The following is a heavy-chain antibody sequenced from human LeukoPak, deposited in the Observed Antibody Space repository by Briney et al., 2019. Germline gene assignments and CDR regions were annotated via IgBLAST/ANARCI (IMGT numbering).Heavy chain of an antibody. J-gene: IGHJ4*02. CDR2: ISGSGGST. D-gene: IGHD6-19*01. CDR3: ARNTKRGIAVSGSPDF. CDR1: GFTFNSYA. V-gene: IGHV3-23*01. Sequence: GGSLRLSRAASGFTFNSYAMSWVRQAPGKGLEWVSAISGSGGSTYYADSVKGRFTISRDNSKNTLYLQMKNLRVEDTAVYYCARNTKRGIAVSGSPDFWGQGTLVAVSS.